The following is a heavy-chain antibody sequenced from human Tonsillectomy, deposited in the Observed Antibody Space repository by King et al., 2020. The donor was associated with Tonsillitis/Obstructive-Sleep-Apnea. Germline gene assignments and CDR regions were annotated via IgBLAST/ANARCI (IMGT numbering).Heavy chain of an antibody. Sequence: VQLQESGPRLVKPSETLSLTCTVSGGSISGYYWSWLRQPPGKGLEWIGYIYFSGSTKYNPSLNSRVTISVDTSKNQFSLRLSSVTAADTAVYYCAREGEAVDAFDIWGQGTMVTVSS. D-gene: IGHD3-16*01. CDR3: AREGEAVDAFDI. V-gene: IGHV4-59*01. CDR2: IYFSGST. J-gene: IGHJ3*02. CDR1: GGSISGYY.